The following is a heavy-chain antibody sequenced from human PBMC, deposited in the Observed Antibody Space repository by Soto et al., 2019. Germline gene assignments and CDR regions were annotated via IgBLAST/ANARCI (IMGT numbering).Heavy chain of an antibody. CDR3: ARAGDYDILTGSPGDWFDP. J-gene: IGHJ5*02. CDR1: GYTFTTYG. V-gene: IGHV1-18*01. Sequence: ASVKVSCKASGYTFTTYGISWVRQAPGQGLEWMGWISAYSGSTKFAQKLQGRVTMTTDTSTTTAYMELRSLTSDDTAVYYCARAGDYDILTGSPGDWFDPWGQGTLVTVSS. CDR2: ISAYSGST. D-gene: IGHD3-9*01.